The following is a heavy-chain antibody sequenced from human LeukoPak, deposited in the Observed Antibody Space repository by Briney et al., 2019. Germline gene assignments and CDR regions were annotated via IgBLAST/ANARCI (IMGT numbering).Heavy chain of an antibody. CDR1: RGSISSYY. D-gene: IGHD5-12*01. CDR3: ASQPYSGYGGNNWFDP. CDR2: IYTSGST. Sequence: SETLSLTCTVSRGSISSYYWSWIRQPAGKGLEWIGRIYTSGSTNYNPSLKSRVTMSVDTSKNQFSLKLSSVTAAATTVYYCASQPYSGYGGNNWFDPWGQGTLVTVSS. J-gene: IGHJ5*02. V-gene: IGHV4-4*07.